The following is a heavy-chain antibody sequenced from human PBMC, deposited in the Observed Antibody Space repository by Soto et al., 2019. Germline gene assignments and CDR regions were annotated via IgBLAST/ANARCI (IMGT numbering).Heavy chain of an antibody. V-gene: IGHV4-34*01. Sequence: SETLSLTCAVYGGSFSGYYWSWIRQPPGKGLEWIGEINHSGSTNYNPSLKSRVTISVDTSKNQFSLKLSSVTAADTAVYYCARRGFDFWSGYYHVDYWGQGTLVTVSS. CDR2: INHSGST. CDR3: ARRGFDFWSGYYHVDY. CDR1: GGSFSGYY. J-gene: IGHJ4*02. D-gene: IGHD3-3*01.